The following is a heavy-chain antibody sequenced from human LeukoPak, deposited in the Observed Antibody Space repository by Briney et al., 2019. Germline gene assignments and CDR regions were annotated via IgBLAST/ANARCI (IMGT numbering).Heavy chain of an antibody. CDR2: IYHSGST. D-gene: IGHD5-18*01. CDR1: GYSISSGYY. CDR3: ARLKPDGYSDDY. J-gene: IGHJ4*02. Sequence: SETLSLTCAVSGYSISSGYYWGWIRRPPGKGLEWIGSIYHSGSTYYNPSLKSRVTISVDTSKNQFSLKLSSVTAADTTVYYCARLKPDGYSDDYWGQGTLVTVSS. V-gene: IGHV4-38-2*01.